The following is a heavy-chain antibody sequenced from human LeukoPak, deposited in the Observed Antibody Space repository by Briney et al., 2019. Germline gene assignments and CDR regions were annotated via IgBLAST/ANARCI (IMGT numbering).Heavy chain of an antibody. J-gene: IGHJ4*02. CDR1: AFTSSSYA. V-gene: IGHV3-30-3*01. CDR2: ISYDGSNK. Sequence: RGCLRLSCAAPAFTSSSYAMHWVRQAPGKGREWVAVISYDGSNKYYADSVKGRFTISRDNSKNTLYLQMNSLRAEDTAVYYCARDWWIQLWLFEYWGQGTLVTVSS. CDR3: ARDWWIQLWLFEY. D-gene: IGHD5-18*01.